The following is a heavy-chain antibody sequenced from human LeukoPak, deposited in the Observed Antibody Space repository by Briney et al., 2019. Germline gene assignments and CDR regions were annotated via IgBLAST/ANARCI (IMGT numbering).Heavy chain of an antibody. CDR3: AKEGGYYDILTGYYSPGYFDY. J-gene: IGHJ4*02. V-gene: IGHV3-66*01. CDR2: IYSGGST. CDR1: GFTVSSNY. Sequence: GGSLRLSCAASGFTVSSNYMSWVRQAPGKGLEWVSVIYSGGSTYYADSVKGRFTISRDNSKNTLYLQMNSLRAEDTAVYYCAKEGGYYDILTGYYSPGYFDYWGQETLVTVSS. D-gene: IGHD3-9*01.